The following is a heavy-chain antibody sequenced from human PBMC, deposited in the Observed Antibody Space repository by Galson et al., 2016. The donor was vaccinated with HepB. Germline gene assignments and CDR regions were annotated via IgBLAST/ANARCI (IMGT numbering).Heavy chain of an antibody. V-gene: IGHV3-21*04. CDR3: ARAAAMASYYFDY. CDR2: ITRSSSDV. CDR1: GFTFSGHS. D-gene: IGHD2-2*01. Sequence: SLRLSCAASGFTFSGHSMNWVRQAPGKGLEWVSSITRSSSDVYYADSVKGRFTISRDNPKNSLYLQMNSLRAEDTALYYCARAAAMASYYFDYWGQGTLVTVSS. J-gene: IGHJ4*02.